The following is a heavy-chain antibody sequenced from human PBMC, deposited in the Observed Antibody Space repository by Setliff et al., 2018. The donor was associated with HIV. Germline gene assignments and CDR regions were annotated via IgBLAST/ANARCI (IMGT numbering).Heavy chain of an antibody. CDR1: GFTFSSYA. D-gene: IGHD1-26*01. V-gene: IGHV3-23*01. J-gene: IGHJ4*02. Sequence: HPGGSLRLSCAASGFTFSSYAMNWVRQAPGKGLEWVSSISGSGVNTYYADSVKGRFTISRDNAKNSLYLQMNSLRVEDTAVYYCVRDHLWAFDYWGQGTLVTVSS. CDR2: ISGSGVNT. CDR3: VRDHLWAFDY.